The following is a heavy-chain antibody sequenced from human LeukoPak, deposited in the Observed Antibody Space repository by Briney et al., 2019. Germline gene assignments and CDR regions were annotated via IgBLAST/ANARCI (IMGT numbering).Heavy chain of an antibody. D-gene: IGHD1-26*01. CDR1: GYTFTSYG. CDR2: ISAYNGNT. J-gene: IGHJ5*02. CDR3: ARDIQVGATREGSWFDP. Sequence: GASVKVSCKASGYTFTSYGISWVRQAPGQGLEWMGWISAYNGNTNYAQKLQGRVTMTTDTSTSTAYMELRSLRSDDTAVYYCARDIQVGATREGSWFDPWGQGTLVTVSS. V-gene: IGHV1-18*01.